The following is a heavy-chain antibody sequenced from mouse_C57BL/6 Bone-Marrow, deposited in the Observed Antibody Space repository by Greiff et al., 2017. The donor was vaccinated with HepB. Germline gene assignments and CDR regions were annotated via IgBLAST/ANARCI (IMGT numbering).Heavy chain of an antibody. V-gene: IGHV5-9-1*02. Sequence: DVMLVESGEGLVKPGGSLKLSCAASGFTFSSYAMSWVRQTPEKRLEWVAYISSGGDYIYYADTVKGRFTISRDNARNTLYLQMSSLKSEDTAMYYCTRGGLRYPFAYWGQGTLVTVSA. CDR2: ISSGGDYI. CDR1: GFTFSSYA. D-gene: IGHD1-1*01. CDR3: TRGGLRYPFAY. J-gene: IGHJ3*01.